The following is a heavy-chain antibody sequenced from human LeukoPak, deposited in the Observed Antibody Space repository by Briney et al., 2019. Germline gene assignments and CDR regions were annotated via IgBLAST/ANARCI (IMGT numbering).Heavy chain of an antibody. J-gene: IGHJ4*02. CDR2: IYSSGAT. D-gene: IGHD2-2*01. V-gene: IGHV4-4*09. CDR1: GGSITTYN. CDR3: ARRTPGPQLDEYVAYFFDH. Sequence: PSETLSLTCTVSGGSITTYNWIWIRQTPGQALVWIGHIYSSGATKYNPSLKSRATILLDTSKNQLSLKLSSVSAADTAVYYCARRTPGPQLDEYVAYFFDHWGQGTQVTVSS.